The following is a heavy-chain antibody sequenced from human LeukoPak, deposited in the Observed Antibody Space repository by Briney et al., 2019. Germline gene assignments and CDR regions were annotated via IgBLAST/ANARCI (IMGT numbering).Heavy chain of an antibody. D-gene: IGHD6-19*01. Sequence: PGRSLRLSCAASGFTFDDYAMHWVRQAPGKGLELVSGISWNSGSIGYADSVKGRFTISRDNAKNSLYLQMNSLRAEDMALYYCAKGGVAVAGTVDYWGQGTLVTVSS. J-gene: IGHJ4*02. V-gene: IGHV3-9*03. CDR1: GFTFDDYA. CDR3: AKGGVAVAGTVDY. CDR2: ISWNSGSI.